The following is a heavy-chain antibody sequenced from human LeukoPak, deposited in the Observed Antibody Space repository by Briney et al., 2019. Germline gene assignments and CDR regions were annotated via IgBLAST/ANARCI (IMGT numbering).Heavy chain of an antibody. CDR2: XXYXGSNK. CDR3: ARDLEVYYDILTGHRALDY. CDR1: GFTFSXXX. J-gene: IGHJ4*02. Sequence: AASGFTFSXXXXXWVRXAPGXXXXXXXXXXYXGSNKYYADSVKGRFTISRDNSKNTLYLQMNSLRAEDTAVYYCARDLEVYYDILTGHRALDYWGQGTLVTVSS. V-gene: IGHV3-30-3*01. D-gene: IGHD3-9*01.